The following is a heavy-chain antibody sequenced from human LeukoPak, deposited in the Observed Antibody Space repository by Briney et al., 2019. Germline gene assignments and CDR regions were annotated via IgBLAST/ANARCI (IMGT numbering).Heavy chain of an antibody. Sequence: PGGSLRLSCAASGFTFSSYSMNWVRQAPGKGLEWVSSISSSSSYIYYADSVKGRFTISRDNAKNSLYLQMNSLRAEDTAVYYCVREVPWTVTTQYRDYWGQGTLVTVSS. CDR2: ISSSSSYI. J-gene: IGHJ4*02. D-gene: IGHD4-17*01. CDR3: VREVPWTVTTQYRDY. V-gene: IGHV3-21*01. CDR1: GFTFSSYS.